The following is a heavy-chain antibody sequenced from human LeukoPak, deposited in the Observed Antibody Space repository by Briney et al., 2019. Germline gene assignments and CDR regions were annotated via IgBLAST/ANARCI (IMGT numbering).Heavy chain of an antibody. CDR3: ARELRTFDS. D-gene: IGHD3-16*01. V-gene: IGHV3-7*01. Sequence: GGSLRLSCSPSAFTFSSYWMTWVRQAPGKGLEWVANIKHNGDELNYVDSVEDRFTISRDNAKNSLYLHMTSLRAEDTAVYYCARELRTFDSWGQGTLVTVSS. J-gene: IGHJ4*02. CDR1: AFTFSSYW. CDR2: IKHNGDEL.